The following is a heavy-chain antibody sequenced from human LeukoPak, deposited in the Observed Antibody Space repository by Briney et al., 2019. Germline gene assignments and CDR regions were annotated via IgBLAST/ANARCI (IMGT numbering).Heavy chain of an antibody. J-gene: IGHJ4*02. CDR1: GGSISSSSYY. V-gene: IGHV4-39*07. CDR2: IYYSGGT. Sequence: SETLSLTCTVSGGSISSSSYYWGWIRQPPGKGLEWIGSIYYSGGTYYNPSLKSRVTISVDTSKNQFSLKLSSVTAADTAVYYCARGVADFDYWGQGTLVTVSS. CDR3: ARGVADFDY. D-gene: IGHD2-15*01.